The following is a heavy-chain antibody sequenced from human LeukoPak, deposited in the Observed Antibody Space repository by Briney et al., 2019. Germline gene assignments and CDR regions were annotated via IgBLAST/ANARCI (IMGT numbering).Heavy chain of an antibody. V-gene: IGHV1-2*06. CDR3: AVQTIVANTKGDAFDI. D-gene: IGHD5-12*01. J-gene: IGHJ3*02. CDR1: GYTFTAYY. Sequence: ASVKVSCKASGYTFTAYYIHWVRQAPGQGLEWVGRINCNSAGTNYAQKFRGRVTMTRDTSISTVYMKLSSLRSDDTAVYYCAVQTIVANTKGDAFDIWGQGTTVIVSS. CDR2: INCNSAGT.